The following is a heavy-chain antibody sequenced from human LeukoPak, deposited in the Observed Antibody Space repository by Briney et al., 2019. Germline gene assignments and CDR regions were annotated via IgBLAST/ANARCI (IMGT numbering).Heavy chain of an antibody. Sequence: SETLSLTCTVSGGPISSSSYYWGWIRQPPGKGLEWIGSIYYSGSTYYNPSLKSRVTISVDTSKNQFSLKLSSVTAADTAVYYCARERTMIPYYMDVWGKGTTVTVSS. D-gene: IGHD3-22*01. CDR3: ARERTMIPYYMDV. CDR2: IYYSGST. J-gene: IGHJ6*03. CDR1: GGPISSSSYY. V-gene: IGHV4-39*07.